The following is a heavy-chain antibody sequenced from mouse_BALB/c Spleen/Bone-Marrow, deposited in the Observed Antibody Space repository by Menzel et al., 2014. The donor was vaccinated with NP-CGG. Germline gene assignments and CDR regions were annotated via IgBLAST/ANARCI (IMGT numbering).Heavy chain of an antibody. CDR2: IDPANGNT. CDR3: ARYYYGYYFDY. V-gene: IGHV14-3*02. Sequence: VQLQQSGAGLVKPGASVKLSCTASGFNIKDTYMHWVKQRPEQGLEWIGRIDPANGNTKYDPKFQGKATITADTSSNTAYLQLSSLTSEDTAVYYCARYYYGYYFDYWGQGTTLTVSS. J-gene: IGHJ2*01. D-gene: IGHD1-2*01. CDR1: GFNIKDTY.